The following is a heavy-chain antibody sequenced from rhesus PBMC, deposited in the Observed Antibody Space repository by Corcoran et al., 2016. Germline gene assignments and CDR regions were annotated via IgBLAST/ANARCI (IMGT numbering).Heavy chain of an antibody. CDR3: ARLPYFYGTADY. V-gene: IGHV2-95*01. J-gene: IGHJ4*01. D-gene: IGHD3-28*01. Sequence: QVTFRESGPALVKPTQTLTLTCTFSGFPISTTGTGVGWIRQPPGKTLECLESIYWNDNKYNRTSLTSRLTISKDTSKNQVVLTMTNMDPIDTATYHCARLPYFYGTADYWGQGLLVTVSS. CDR2: IYWNDNK. CDR1: GFPISTTGTG.